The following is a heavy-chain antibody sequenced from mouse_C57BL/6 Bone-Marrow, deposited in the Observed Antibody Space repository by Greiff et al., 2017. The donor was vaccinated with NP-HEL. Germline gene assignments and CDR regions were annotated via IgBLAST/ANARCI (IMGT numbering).Heavy chain of an antibody. J-gene: IGHJ1*03. CDR1: GFTFSSYG. V-gene: IGHV5-6*02. CDR3: ARQWSYWYFDV. Sequence: DVKLQESGGDLVKPGGSLKLSCAASGFTFSSYGMSWVRQTPDKRLEWVATISSGGSYTYYPDSVKGRFTISRDNAKNTLYLQMSSLKSEDTAMYYCARQWSYWYFDVWGTGTTVTVSS. D-gene: IGHD1-1*02. CDR2: ISSGGSYT.